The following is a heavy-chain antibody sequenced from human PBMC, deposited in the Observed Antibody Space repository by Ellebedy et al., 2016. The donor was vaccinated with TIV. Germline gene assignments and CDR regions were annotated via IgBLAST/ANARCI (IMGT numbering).Heavy chain of an antibody. J-gene: IGHJ5*02. CDR1: GGSVSSGSYY. CDR2: IYYSGST. D-gene: IGHD2/OR15-2a*01. Sequence: SETLSLXXTVSGGSVSSGSYYWSWIRQPPGKGLEWIGYIYYSGSTNYNPSLKSRVTISVDTSKNQFSLTLSSVTAADTAVYYCAREAEESTNWFDPWGQGTLVTVSS. V-gene: IGHV4-61*01. CDR3: AREAEESTNWFDP.